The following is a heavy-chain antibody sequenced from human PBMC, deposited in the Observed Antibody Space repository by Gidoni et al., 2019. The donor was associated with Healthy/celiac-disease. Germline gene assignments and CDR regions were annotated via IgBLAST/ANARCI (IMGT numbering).Heavy chain of an antibody. V-gene: IGHV3-23*01. D-gene: IGHD3-10*01. CDR1: GVTFSRYA. CDR3: ATDYGELLYFAY. Sequence: EGQLMECGGGLVQRGGSLRLHWGAAGVTFSRYAVSWVRQAPGKGLEWVSAISGCGGSTYYADSLQGRFPISRDNSKNTLYLQMTSLRAEDTAVYYCATDYGELLYFAYWGQGTLVTVSS. CDR2: ISGCGGST. J-gene: IGHJ4*02.